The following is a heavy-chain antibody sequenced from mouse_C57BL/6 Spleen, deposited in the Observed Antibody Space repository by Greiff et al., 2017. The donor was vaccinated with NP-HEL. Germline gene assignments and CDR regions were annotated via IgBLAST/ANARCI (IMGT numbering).Heavy chain of an antibody. CDR3: ARRGSSGPYYFDY. D-gene: IGHD3-2*02. CDR1: GFTFSSYG. CDR2: ISSGGSYT. V-gene: IGHV5-6*02. Sequence: DVKLVESGGDLVKPGGSLKLSCAASGFTFSSYGMSWVRQTPDKRLEWVATISSGGSYTYYPDSVKGRFTISRDNAKNTLYLQMSSLKSEDTAMYYCARRGSSGPYYFDYWGQGTTLTVSS. J-gene: IGHJ2*01.